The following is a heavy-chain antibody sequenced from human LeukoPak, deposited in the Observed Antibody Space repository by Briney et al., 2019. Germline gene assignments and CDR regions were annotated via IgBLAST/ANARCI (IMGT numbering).Heavy chain of an antibody. J-gene: IGHJ6*03. Sequence: GASVKVSCKASGGTFSSYAISWVRQAPGQGLEWMGGIIPIFGTANYAQKFQGRVTITADESTSTAYMELSSLRSEDTAVYYCASSPITIFGVVIRHHFYYYYMDVWGKGTTVTVSS. CDR3: ASSPITIFGVVIRHHFYYYYMDV. D-gene: IGHD3-3*01. CDR2: IIPIFGTA. CDR1: GGTFSSYA. V-gene: IGHV1-69*13.